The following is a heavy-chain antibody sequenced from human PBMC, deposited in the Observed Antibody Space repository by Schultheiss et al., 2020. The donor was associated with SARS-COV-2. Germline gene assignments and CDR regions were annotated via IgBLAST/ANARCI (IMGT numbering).Heavy chain of an antibody. CDR3: ARLDYYDSSGYGGAFDI. V-gene: IGHV5-51*01. J-gene: IGHJ3*02. D-gene: IGHD3-22*01. CDR2: IYPGDSDT. Sequence: GGSLRLSCKGSGYSFTSYWIGWVRQMPGKGLEWMGIIYPGDSDTRYSPSFQGQVTISADKSISTAYLQWSSLKASDTAMYYCARLDYYDSSGYGGAFDIWGQGTMVTVSS. CDR1: GYSFTSYW.